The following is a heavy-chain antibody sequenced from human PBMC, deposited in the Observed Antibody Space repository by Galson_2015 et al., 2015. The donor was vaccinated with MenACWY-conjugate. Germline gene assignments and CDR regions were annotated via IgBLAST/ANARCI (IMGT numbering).Heavy chain of an antibody. Sequence: QSGAEVKKPGESLRISCQGSGYSFTSYRISWVRQMPGKGLEWMGRIDPTDSYTNYSPSFQGHVTISIDKSISTAYLQWSSLKASDTAMYYCARHKGTWYFDLWGRGTLVTVSS. J-gene: IGHJ2*01. V-gene: IGHV5-10-1*01. CDR3: ARHKGTWYFDL. CDR1: GYSFTSYR. CDR2: IDPTDSYT.